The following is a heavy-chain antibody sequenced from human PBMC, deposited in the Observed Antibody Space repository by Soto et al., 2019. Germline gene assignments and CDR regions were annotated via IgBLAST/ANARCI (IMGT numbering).Heavy chain of an antibody. Sequence: SGPTLVNPTQTVTLTCTVSAFSLSTGGVGVGWIRQPPGKALEWLALIYWDDDKRYSPSLRSRLTITKDTSKNQVVLTMTNMDPVDTATYYCIQSRCGGDCLQSYASYYYYGMDVWGQGP. J-gene: IGHJ6*02. CDR2: IYWDDDK. CDR1: AFSLSTGGVG. V-gene: IGHV2-5*02. D-gene: IGHD2-21*02. CDR3: IQSRCGGDCLQSYASYYYYGMDV.